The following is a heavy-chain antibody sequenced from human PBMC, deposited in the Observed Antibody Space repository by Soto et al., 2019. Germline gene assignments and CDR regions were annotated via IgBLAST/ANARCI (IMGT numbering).Heavy chain of an antibody. CDR3: AKDRNVVVPVALYDSKGMDV. CDR1: GFTFSSYC. CDR2: ISYDGSNK. D-gene: IGHD2-2*01. V-gene: IGHV3-30*18. Sequence: GGALRLSCAASGFTFSSYCIHWVRQAPCKGLEWVAVISYDGSNKYYADSVKGRFTISRDNSKNTLYLQMNSLRAEDTAVYYCAKDRNVVVPVALYDSKGMDVFGQGITVT. J-gene: IGHJ6*02.